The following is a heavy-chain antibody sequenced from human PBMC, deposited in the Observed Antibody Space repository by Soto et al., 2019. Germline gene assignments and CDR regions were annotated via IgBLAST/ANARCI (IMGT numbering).Heavy chain of an antibody. Sequence: QVQLVQSGSELKKPGASVKVSCKASGYTFTSYAMNWVRQAPGQGLEWMGWINTNTGNPTYAQGFTGRFVFSLDTSVSTAYLQICSLKPEDTAVYYCARDNRPYDSSGYYPFDPWGQGTLVTVSS. V-gene: IGHV7-4-1*01. CDR1: GYTFTSYA. CDR2: INTNTGNP. CDR3: ARDNRPYDSSGYYPFDP. D-gene: IGHD3-22*01. J-gene: IGHJ5*02.